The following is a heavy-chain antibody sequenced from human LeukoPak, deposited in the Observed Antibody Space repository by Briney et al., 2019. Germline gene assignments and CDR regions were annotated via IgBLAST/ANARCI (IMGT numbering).Heavy chain of an antibody. Sequence: GGSLRLSCAASGFAFSTYGTYWVRQPPGKGLEWMAVISHDGGNKFYADSVRGRFTISRDNSKNTLYLQISNLRTEDSAVYYCAKARPMYDSSAYFDYWGQGTLVTVSS. D-gene: IGHD3-22*01. CDR3: AKARPMYDSSAYFDY. CDR1: GFAFSTYG. CDR2: ISHDGGNK. J-gene: IGHJ4*02. V-gene: IGHV3-30*18.